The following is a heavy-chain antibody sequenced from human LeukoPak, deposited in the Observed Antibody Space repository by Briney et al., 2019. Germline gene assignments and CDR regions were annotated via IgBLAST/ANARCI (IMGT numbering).Heavy chain of an antibody. V-gene: IGHV4-39*07. Sequence: SQTLSLICTVSGCSISSGGYYWGWIRQPPGKGLEWIGRIYYSGNTYYNPSLKSRVTISVDTSKNQFSLNLFSATAADTAVYSCARVVYTVYGGAFDVWGQGTVVTVSS. CDR3: ARVVYTVYGGAFDV. J-gene: IGHJ3*01. CDR2: IYYSGNT. CDR1: GCSISSGGYY. D-gene: IGHD5/OR15-5a*01.